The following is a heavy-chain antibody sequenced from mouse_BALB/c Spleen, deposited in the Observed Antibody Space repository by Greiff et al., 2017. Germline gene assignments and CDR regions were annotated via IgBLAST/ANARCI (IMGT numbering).Heavy chain of an antibody. CDR3: ARSGGYYDFDY. CDR1: GFTFSSFG. V-gene: IGHV5-17*02. J-gene: IGHJ2*01. CDR2: ISSGSSTI. Sequence: DVMLVESGGGLVQPGGSRKLSCAASGFTFSSFGMHWVRQAPEKGLEWVAYISSGSSTIYYADTVKGRFTISRDNPKNTLFLQMTSLRSEDTAMYYCARSGGYYDFDYWGQGTTLTVSS. D-gene: IGHD2-3*01.